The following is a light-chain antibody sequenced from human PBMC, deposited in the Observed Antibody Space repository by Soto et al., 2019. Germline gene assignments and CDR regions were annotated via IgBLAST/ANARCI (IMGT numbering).Light chain of an antibody. CDR3: HQNYDLPWT. CDR2: GAS. J-gene: IGKJ2*02. Sequence: EIALTQSPASLSLSPGENVTLSCRTSQTISGNYLSWYQRRPGQAPRLLIFGASISATDIPASFSGSGSGRDFTLAITSLEPEDFAVYYCHQNYDLPWTFGQGTKLEMK. CDR1: QTISGNY. V-gene: IGKV3D-7*01.